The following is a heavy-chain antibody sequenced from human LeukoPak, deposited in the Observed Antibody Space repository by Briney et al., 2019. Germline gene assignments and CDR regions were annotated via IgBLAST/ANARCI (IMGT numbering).Heavy chain of an antibody. J-gene: IGHJ4*02. CDR2: ISGSGTTT. CDR1: GFTFSSYV. CDR3: AKDLPRIMIFGSLDY. D-gene: IGHD3/OR15-3a*01. V-gene: IGHV3-23*01. Sequence: GASLRLSCAASGFTFSSYVMSWVRQAPGKGLEWVSGISGSGTTTYYADSVKGRFTISRDNSKNTLYLQMNSLRAEDTAVYYCAKDLPRIMIFGSLDYWGQGTLVTVSS.